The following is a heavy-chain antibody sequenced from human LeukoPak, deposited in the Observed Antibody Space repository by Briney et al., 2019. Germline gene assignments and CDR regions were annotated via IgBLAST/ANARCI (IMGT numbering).Heavy chain of an antibody. CDR2: IYYSGST. V-gene: IGHV4-39*07. CDR3: ARVPAAHYYYYYYMDV. Sequence: SETLSPTCTVSGGSISSSSYYWGWIRQPPGKGLEWIGSIYYSGSTYYNPSLKSRVTISVDTSKNQFSLKLSSVTAADTAVYYCARVPAAHYYYYYYMDVWGKGTTVTVSS. D-gene: IGHD2-2*01. CDR1: GGSISSSSYY. J-gene: IGHJ6*03.